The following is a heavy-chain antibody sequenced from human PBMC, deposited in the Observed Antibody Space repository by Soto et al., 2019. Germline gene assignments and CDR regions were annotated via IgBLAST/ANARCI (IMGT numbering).Heavy chain of an antibody. V-gene: IGHV1-18*01. D-gene: IGHD1-26*01. CDR3: ARDRSGATARDFDY. Sequence: ASVKGYCKAAGFACTKYGITWVRQATGQGLEWMGWVSAYNGNTNYAQKFQGRVTMTTDTSTSTAYMELRSLRSDDTAVYYCARDRSGATARDFDYWGQGTLVTVSS. CDR1: GFACTKYG. CDR2: VSAYNGNT. J-gene: IGHJ4*02.